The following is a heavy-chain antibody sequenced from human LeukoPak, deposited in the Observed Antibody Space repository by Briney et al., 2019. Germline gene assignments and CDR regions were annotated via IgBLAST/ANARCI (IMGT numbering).Heavy chain of an antibody. J-gene: IGHJ4*02. CDR3: AKDEEYGRAIY. CDR2: ISGSGGST. V-gene: IGHV3-23*01. CDR1: GFTFSSYA. D-gene: IGHD6-6*01. Sequence: GGSLRLCAASGFTFSSYAMSWVRQAPGKGLEWVSAISGSGGSTYYADSVKGRFTISRDNSKNTLYLQMNSLRAEDTAVYYCAKDEEYGRAIYWGQGTLVTVSS.